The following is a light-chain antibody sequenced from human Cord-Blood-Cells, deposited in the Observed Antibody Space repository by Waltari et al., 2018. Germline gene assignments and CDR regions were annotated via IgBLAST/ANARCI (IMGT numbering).Light chain of an antibody. Sequence: DIQMTQSPSSLSASVGDRVTITCRASQSISSYLNWYQQKPGKAPKLLIYAASSLQSGGPTRFSGRGSGTDFTLTISSLQPEDFATYYCQQSYSTPLTFGGGTKVEIK. CDR3: QQSYSTPLT. CDR2: AAS. CDR1: QSISSY. J-gene: IGKJ4*01. V-gene: IGKV1-39*01.